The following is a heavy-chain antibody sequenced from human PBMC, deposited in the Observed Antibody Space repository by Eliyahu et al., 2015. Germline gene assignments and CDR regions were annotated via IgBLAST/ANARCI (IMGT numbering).Heavy chain of an antibody. J-gene: IGHJ4*02. CDR2: IIPIFGSA. Sequence: QVQLVQSGAEVKKPGSSVKVSCKASGGTFXSSSINWVRQAPGEGLEWMGGIIPIFGSANYAQKFQGRITITADESTSTAYMELSSLRSEDTAVYYCARVSGEMTTVVTPYYYWGQGTLVTVSS. CDR1: GGTFXSSS. CDR3: ARVSGEMTTVVTPYYY. V-gene: IGHV1-69*01. D-gene: IGHD4-23*01.